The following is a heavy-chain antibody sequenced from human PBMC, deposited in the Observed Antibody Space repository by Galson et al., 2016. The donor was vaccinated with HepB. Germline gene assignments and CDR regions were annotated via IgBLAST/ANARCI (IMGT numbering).Heavy chain of an antibody. CDR3: ARGLLPRYFDWFYYYYGMDV. V-gene: IGHV1-8*01. D-gene: IGHD3-9*01. CDR2: MNPNSGNT. Sequence: SVKVSCKASGYAFTSYDINWVRQATGQGLERMGWMNPNSGNTGYAQKFQGRVTMTRNTSISTAYMELSSLRSEDTAVYYCARGLLPRYFDWFYYYYGMDVWGQGTTVTVSS. CDR1: GYAFTSYD. J-gene: IGHJ6*02.